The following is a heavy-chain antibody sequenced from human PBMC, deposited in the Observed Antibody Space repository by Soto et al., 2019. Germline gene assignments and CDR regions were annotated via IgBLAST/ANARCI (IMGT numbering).Heavy chain of an antibody. Sequence: QVHLEQSGAEVKKAGTSVKVSCKAFGGSFSTNEIDWVRQAPGQGLEWMGRIFPNVGTADYAQKFEGRLIIIADDSTATVFMDLSRLTSADTAVYFCARARYSSRWGTFDSWGQGTQVAVSS. CDR2: IFPNVGTA. CDR3: ARARYSSRWGTFDS. CDR1: GGSFSTNE. V-gene: IGHV1-69*01. J-gene: IGHJ4*02. D-gene: IGHD6-19*01.